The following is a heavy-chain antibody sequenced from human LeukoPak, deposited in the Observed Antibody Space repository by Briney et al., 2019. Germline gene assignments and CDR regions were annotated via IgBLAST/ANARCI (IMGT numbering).Heavy chain of an antibody. CDR3: ARGGAMTTVTTVMDY. V-gene: IGHV1-69*08. CDR2: IIPILGTT. Sequence: SVKVSCKASGGTFSSYTINWVRQAPGQGLEWMGGIIPILGTTNYAQKFQGRVTITADKSTSTAYMELNSLRSEDTAVYYCARGGAMTTVTTVMDYWGQGTLVTVSS. D-gene: IGHD4-17*01. J-gene: IGHJ4*02. CDR1: GGTFSSYT.